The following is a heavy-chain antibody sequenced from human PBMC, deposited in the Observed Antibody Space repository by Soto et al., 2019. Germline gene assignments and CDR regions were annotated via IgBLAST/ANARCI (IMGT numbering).Heavy chain of an antibody. J-gene: IGHJ6*04. CDR3: ARDQVGASIASPSLFYYHYGMDV. CDR2: INPSGGST. Sequence: ASVKVSCKASGYTFTSYYMHWVRQAPGQGLEWMGIINPSGGSTSYAQKFQGRVTMTRDTSTSTVYMELSSLRSEDTAVYYCARDQVGASIASPSLFYYHYGMDVWGKGTTVPVSS. D-gene: IGHD6-6*01. CDR1: GYTFTSYY. V-gene: IGHV1-46*01.